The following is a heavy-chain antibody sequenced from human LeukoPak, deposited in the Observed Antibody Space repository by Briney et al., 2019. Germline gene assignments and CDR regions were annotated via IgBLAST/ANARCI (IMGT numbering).Heavy chain of an antibody. J-gene: IGHJ5*02. CDR2: ISYDGSNK. D-gene: IGHD3-10*01. CDR3: ATSESGRSWDWFAP. Sequence: PGGSLRLSCAASGFTFSSYAMHWVRQAPGKGLEWVAVISYDGSNKYYADSVKGRFTISRDNSKNTLYLQMNSLRAEDTAVYYCATSESGRSWDWFAPWGQGTLVTVSS. V-gene: IGHV3-30-3*01. CDR1: GFTFSSYA.